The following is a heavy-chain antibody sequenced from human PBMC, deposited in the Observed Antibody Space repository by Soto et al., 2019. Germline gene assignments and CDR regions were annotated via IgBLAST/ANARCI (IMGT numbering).Heavy chain of an antibody. J-gene: IGHJ4*02. Sequence: GGSLRLSCAASGFTFSNAWMSWVRQAPGKGLEWVSGISVSGINTDYADSVRGRFTISRDNSKNSLYLQMNSLRADDTAVYYCATDTSSWYFDYWGPGTLVTVSS. D-gene: IGHD6-13*01. CDR3: ATDTSSWYFDY. CDR2: ISVSGINT. CDR1: GFTFSNAW. V-gene: IGHV3-23*01.